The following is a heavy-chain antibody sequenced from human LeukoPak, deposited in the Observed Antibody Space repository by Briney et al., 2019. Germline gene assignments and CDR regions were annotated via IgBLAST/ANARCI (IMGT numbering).Heavy chain of an antibody. CDR2: IGGSGDST. CDR1: GFTFSNYG. Sequence: GGSLRLSCGASGFTFSNYGMSWVRQAPGKGLEWVSAIGGSGDSTNYADSVKGRFTISRDNSKNTLYLQMNSLRVEDTPVYYCARTWSFDYWGQGTLVTVSS. CDR3: ARTWSFDY. D-gene: IGHD1-14*01. V-gene: IGHV3-23*01. J-gene: IGHJ4*02.